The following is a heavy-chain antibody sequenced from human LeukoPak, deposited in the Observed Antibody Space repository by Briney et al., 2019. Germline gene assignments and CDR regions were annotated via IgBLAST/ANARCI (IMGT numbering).Heavy chain of an antibody. CDR2: IKQDGSEK. D-gene: IGHD3-22*01. CDR3: ARDKGYYYDSSGFGY. CDR1: GFTFSSYW. J-gene: IGHJ4*02. V-gene: IGHV3-7*01. Sequence: PGGSLRLSCAASGFTFSSYWMSWVRQAPGKGLEWVANIKQDGSEKYYVDSVKGRFTISRDNAKNSLYLQMNSLRAEDTAVYYCARDKGYYYDSSGFGYWGQGTLATVSS.